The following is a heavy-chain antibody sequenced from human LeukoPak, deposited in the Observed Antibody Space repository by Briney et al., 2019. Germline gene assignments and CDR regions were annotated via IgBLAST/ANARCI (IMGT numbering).Heavy chain of an antibody. D-gene: IGHD3-10*01. Sequence: GGSLRLSCAASGFTLSRSTMSWIRQAPGKGLEWVSALNAGGGTTSAASVKGRFSISRDDSKNTLYLQMNSLRAEDTAVYYCARGRDGEGYYRPFDYWGQGTLVTVSS. V-gene: IGHV3-23*01. J-gene: IGHJ4*02. CDR1: GFTLSRST. CDR2: LNAGGGTT. CDR3: ARGRDGEGYYRPFDY.